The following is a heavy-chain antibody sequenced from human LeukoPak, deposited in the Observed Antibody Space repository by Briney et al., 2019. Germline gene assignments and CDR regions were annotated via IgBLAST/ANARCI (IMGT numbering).Heavy chain of an antibody. V-gene: IGHV3-30*02. CDR3: TRAGGLVRGVHYYYYMDV. Sequence: GGSLRLSCAASGFTFSSYGMHWVRQAPGKGLEWVAFIRYDGSNKYYAGSVKGRFTISRDNSKNTLYLQMNSLRPEDTAVYYCTRAGGLVRGVHYYYYMDVWGKGTTVTISS. CDR2: IRYDGSNK. J-gene: IGHJ6*03. D-gene: IGHD3-10*01. CDR1: GFTFSSYG.